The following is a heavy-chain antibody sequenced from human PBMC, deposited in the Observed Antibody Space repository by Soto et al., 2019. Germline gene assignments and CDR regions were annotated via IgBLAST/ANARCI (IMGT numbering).Heavy chain of an antibody. CDR1: GFTVSSNY. D-gene: IGHD2-15*01. Sequence: GGSLRLSCAASGFTVSSNYMSWVRQAPGKGLEWVSVIYSGGSTYYADSVKGRFTISRDNSKNTLYLQMNSLRAEDTAVYYCARDGGPAYYYGMDVWGQGTTVTVS. CDR2: IYSGGST. V-gene: IGHV3-53*01. CDR3: ARDGGPAYYYGMDV. J-gene: IGHJ6*02.